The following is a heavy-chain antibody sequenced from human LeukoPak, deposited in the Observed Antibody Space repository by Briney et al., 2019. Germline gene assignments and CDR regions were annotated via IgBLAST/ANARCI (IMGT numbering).Heavy chain of an antibody. CDR2: IGRAGDT. D-gene: IGHD6-19*01. CDR3: ARDSSGWGLAV. CDR1: GFTFSAYD. Sequence: SGGSLRLSCAASGFTFSAYDMHWVRHATGKGLEWVSYIGRAGDTYYAGSVKGRFTISREDATNSLFLQMNSLGVGDTAVYYCARDSSGWGLAVWGQGTTVTVSS. V-gene: IGHV3-13*01. J-gene: IGHJ6*01.